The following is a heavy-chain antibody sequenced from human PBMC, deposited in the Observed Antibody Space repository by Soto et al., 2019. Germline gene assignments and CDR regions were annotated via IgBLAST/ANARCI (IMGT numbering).Heavy chain of an antibody. Sequence: ASETLSLTCTVSGASISGFYWSWIRKSAGKGLEWIGRIYATGTTDYNPSLKSRVMMSVDTSKKQFSLKLRSVTAADTAVYYCVRDGTKTLRDSFDPWGQGISVTVSS. D-gene: IGHD1-1*01. V-gene: IGHV4-4*07. CDR2: IYATGTT. J-gene: IGHJ5*02. CDR1: GASISGFY. CDR3: VRDGTKTLRDSFDP.